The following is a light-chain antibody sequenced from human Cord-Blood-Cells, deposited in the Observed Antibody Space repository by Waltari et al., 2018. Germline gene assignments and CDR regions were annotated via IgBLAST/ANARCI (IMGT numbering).Light chain of an antibody. CDR1: STDVGGYNY. CDR2: AVS. Sequence: QSALTQPPSASGSPGQSVTISRTGTSTDVGGYNYVSWYPPHPGKAPKLMIYAVSKRPSGLPDRFSGSKSGNTASLTVSVLQAEDEADYYCSSYAGSNNYVFGTGTKVTVL. V-gene: IGLV2-8*01. CDR3: SSYAGSNNYV. J-gene: IGLJ1*01.